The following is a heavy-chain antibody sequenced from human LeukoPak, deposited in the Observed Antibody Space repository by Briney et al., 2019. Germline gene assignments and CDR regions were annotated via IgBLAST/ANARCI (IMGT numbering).Heavy chain of an antibody. CDR1: GGSFSGYY. V-gene: IGHV4-34*01. CDR2: INHSGST. CDR3: ARGSRYYGSGSYYFHNWFDP. D-gene: IGHD3-10*01. Sequence: PSETLSPTCAVYGGSFSGYYWSWIRQPPGKGLEWIGEINHSGSTNYNPSLKSRVTISVDTSKNQFSLKLSSVTAADTAVYYCARGSRYYGSGSYYFHNWFDPWGQGTLVTVSS. J-gene: IGHJ5*02.